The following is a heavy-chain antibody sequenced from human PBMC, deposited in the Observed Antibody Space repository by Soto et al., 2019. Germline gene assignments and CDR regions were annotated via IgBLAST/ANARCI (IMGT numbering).Heavy chain of an antibody. J-gene: IGHJ4*02. CDR3: ARGRTDGDYREYYFDY. CDR1: GGSISSGGYY. V-gene: IGHV4-31*03. D-gene: IGHD4-17*01. CDR2: IYYSGST. Sequence: QVQLQESGPGLVKPSQTLSLTCTVSGGSISSGGYYWSWIRQHPGKGLEWIGYIYYSGSTYYNPSLKSRVTISVDTSKSQFSLKLSSVTAADTAVYYCARGRTDGDYREYYFDYWGQGTLVTVSS.